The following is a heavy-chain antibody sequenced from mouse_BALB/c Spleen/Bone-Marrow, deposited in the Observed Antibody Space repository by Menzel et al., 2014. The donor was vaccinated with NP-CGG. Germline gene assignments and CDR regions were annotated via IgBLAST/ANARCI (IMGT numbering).Heavy chain of an antibody. J-gene: IGHJ4*01. CDR2: IYPGDGDT. V-gene: IGHV1-87*01. D-gene: IGHD1-1*01. Sequence: VQLQESGAELARPGASVKLSCKASGYTFTSYWMQWVKQRPGQGLEWIGAIYPGDGDTRYTQKFKGKATLTADKSSSTAYMQLSSLASEDSAVYYCARGDYGSSYDYAMDYWGQGTSVPVS. CDR1: GYTFTSYW. CDR3: ARGDYGSSYDYAMDY.